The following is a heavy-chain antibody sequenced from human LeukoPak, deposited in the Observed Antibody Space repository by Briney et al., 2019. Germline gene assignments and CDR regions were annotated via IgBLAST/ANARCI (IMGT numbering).Heavy chain of an antibody. CDR2: IHPGDSDT. J-gene: IGHJ3*01. D-gene: IGHD3-10*01. CDR3: ARQDGSGTYDAFDV. CDR1: GYLFTSYW. Sequence: GESLKISYKDSGYLFTSYWIAWVRQRPGKGLEWMGIIHPGDSDTRYSPSFQGQVTISADTSINTAYLHWSSPKASDTAIYYCARQDGSGTYDAFDVWGQGTMVTV. V-gene: IGHV5-51*01.